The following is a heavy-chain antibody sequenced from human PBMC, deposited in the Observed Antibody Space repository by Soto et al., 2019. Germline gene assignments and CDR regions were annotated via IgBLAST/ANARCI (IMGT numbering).Heavy chain of an antibody. D-gene: IGHD4-17*01. CDR3: AKEWVHVYGDYVTLPFDY. CDR2: ISGSGGST. CDR1: GFTFSSYA. Sequence: EVQLLESGGGLVQPGGSLRLSCAASGFTFSSYAMSWVRQAPGKGLEWVSAISGSGGSTYYADSVKGRFTISRDNSKNTLYLQMNSLRAEDTTVYYCAKEWVHVYGDYVTLPFDYWGQGTLVTVSS. J-gene: IGHJ4*02. V-gene: IGHV3-23*01.